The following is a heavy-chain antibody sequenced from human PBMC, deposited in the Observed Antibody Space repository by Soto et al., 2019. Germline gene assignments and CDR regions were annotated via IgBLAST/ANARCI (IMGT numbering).Heavy chain of an antibody. D-gene: IGHD3-22*01. V-gene: IGHV3-66*01. J-gene: IGHJ3*02. CDR3: ARNYYHSSGYYYGGAFDI. CDR2: IYSGGST. Sequence: EVQLVESEGGLVQPGGSLRLSCAASGFTVSSNYMSWVRQAPGKGLEWVSVIYSGGSTYYADSVKGRFTISRDNSKNTLDLQMNRLGAEDTAVYYCARNYYHSSGYYYGGAFDIWGQGTMVSVSS. CDR1: GFTVSSNY.